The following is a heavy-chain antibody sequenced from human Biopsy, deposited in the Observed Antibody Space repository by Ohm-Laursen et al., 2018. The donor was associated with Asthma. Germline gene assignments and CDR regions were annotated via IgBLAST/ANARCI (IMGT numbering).Heavy chain of an antibody. J-gene: IGHJ4*02. D-gene: IGHD2-2*01. CDR2: IIPIFGPT. CDR3: ARGPEYVRSSGALDY. V-gene: IGHV1-69*15. Sequence: SSVKVSCKASAYTITSNAMHWVRQAPGQGLEWMGRIIPIFGPTNYAQKFQGRVTISADDSTSTAYMELSSLSSEDTALYYCARGPEYVRSSGALDYWGQGTLVTVSS. CDR1: AYTITSNA.